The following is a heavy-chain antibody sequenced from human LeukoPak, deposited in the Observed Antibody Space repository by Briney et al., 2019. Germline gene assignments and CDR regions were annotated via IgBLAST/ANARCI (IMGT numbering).Heavy chain of an antibody. J-gene: IGHJ4*02. CDR2: ISYDGSNK. D-gene: IGHD6-19*01. Sequence: QSGGSLRLSSAASGFTFSSYGMHWVRQAPGKGLEWVAVISYDGSNKYYADSVKGRFTISRDNSKNTLYLQMNSLRAEDTAVYYCAKDGAVAGPEYYFDYWGQGTLVTVSS. CDR3: AKDGAVAGPEYYFDY. V-gene: IGHV3-30*18. CDR1: GFTFSSYG.